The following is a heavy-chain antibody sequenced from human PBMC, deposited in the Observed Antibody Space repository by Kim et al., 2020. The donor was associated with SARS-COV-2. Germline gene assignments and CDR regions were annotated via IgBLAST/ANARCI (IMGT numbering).Heavy chain of an antibody. D-gene: IGHD2-8*01. V-gene: IGHV4-59*01. CDR1: GGPISTYY. CDR2: IYHSGSA. J-gene: IGHJ4*02. Sequence: SETLSLTCTVSGGPISTYYWSWIRQPPGKGLEWIGYIYHSGSANYNPSLKSRVSISVDMSKNQLSLQLRSVTAADTAVYFCARERAAACMKYYIDSWGQ. CDR3: ARERAAACMKYYIDS.